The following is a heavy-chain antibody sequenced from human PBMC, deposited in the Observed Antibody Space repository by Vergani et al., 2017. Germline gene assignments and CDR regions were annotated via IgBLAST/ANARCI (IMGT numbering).Heavy chain of an antibody. J-gene: IGHJ4*02. CDR3: AKLPSGRIVGPLYYFDS. D-gene: IGHD1-26*01. V-gene: IGHV3-30*18. CDR2: ISFDGTNE. Sequence: QVQLVESGGGVVQPGTSLRLSCVVSGFALNRHAMYWVRQAPGKGLEWVVGISFDGTNEYYPDLVKGRFTISRDIAKNTLYLQVNSLRAEDTAVYYCAKLPSGRIVGPLYYFDSWGQGTLVTVSS. CDR1: GFALNRHA.